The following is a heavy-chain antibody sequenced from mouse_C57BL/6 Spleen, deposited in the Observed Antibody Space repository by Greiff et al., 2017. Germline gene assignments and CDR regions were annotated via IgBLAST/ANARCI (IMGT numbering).Heavy chain of an antibody. J-gene: IGHJ4*01. CDR3: ARCGNYPLMDY. CDR2: ISYDGSN. CDR1: GYSITSGYY. V-gene: IGHV3-6*01. D-gene: IGHD2-1*01. Sequence: EVQLQESGPGLVKPSQSLSLTCSVTGYSITSGYYWNWIRQFPGNKLEWMGYISYDGSNNYNPSLKNRISITRDTSKNQFFLKLNSVTTEDTATYYCARCGNYPLMDYWGQGTSVTVSS.